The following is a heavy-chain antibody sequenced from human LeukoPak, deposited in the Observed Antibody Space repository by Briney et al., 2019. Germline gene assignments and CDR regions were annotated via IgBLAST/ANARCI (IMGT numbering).Heavy chain of an antibody. D-gene: IGHD2-2*01. J-gene: IGHJ4*02. Sequence: GGSLRLSCAASGFTFSNYWMSWVRQAPGKGLEWVANIKEDGSEKYYVDSVKGRFTISRDNAKNSLYLQMNSLRAEDTAVYYCARDGRGSTSRIQGEHYWGQGTLVTVSS. CDR1: GFTFSNYW. CDR3: ARDGRGSTSRIQGEHY. CDR2: IKEDGSEK. V-gene: IGHV3-7*01.